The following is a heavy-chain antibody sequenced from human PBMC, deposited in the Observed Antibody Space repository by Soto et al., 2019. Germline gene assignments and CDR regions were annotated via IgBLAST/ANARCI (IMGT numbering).Heavy chain of an antibody. D-gene: IGHD3-3*01. CDR1: GFTFSSYA. J-gene: IGHJ6*02. Sequence: PGGSLRLSCAASGFTFSSYAMSWVRQAPGKGLEWVSAISGSGGSTYYADSVKGRFTISRDNSKNTLYLQMNSLRAEDTAVYYCAKVDPGEGITIFGVVTKPYYYYGMDVWGQGTTVTVSS. CDR2: ISGSGGST. CDR3: AKVDPGEGITIFGVVTKPYYYYGMDV. V-gene: IGHV3-23*01.